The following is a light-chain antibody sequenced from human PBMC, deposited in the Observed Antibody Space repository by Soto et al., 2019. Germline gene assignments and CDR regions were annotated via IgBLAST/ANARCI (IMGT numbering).Light chain of an antibody. CDR2: GAS. CDR1: QSVSSSY. J-gene: IGKJ2*01. CDR3: QQYGSSPHT. Sequence: EIVLTQSPGTLSLSPGERATLSCRASQSVSSSYLAWYQHKPGQAPRLRIYGASSRATGIPDRFSGSGSGTDFTLTISRLEPEDVAVYYCQQYGSSPHTCGQGTKLEIK. V-gene: IGKV3-20*01.